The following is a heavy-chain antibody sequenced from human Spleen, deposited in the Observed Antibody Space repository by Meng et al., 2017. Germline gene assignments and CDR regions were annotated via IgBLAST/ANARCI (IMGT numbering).Heavy chain of an antibody. Sequence: GESLKISCAASGFTFSSYGMHWVRQAPGKGLEWVAVIWYDGSNKYYADSVKGRFTISRDNSKNTLYLQMNSLRIEDTAVYYCAGRSGGLEDPWGQGTLVTVSS. D-gene: IGHD2-15*01. CDR2: IWYDGSNK. J-gene: IGHJ5*02. CDR3: AGRSGGLEDP. V-gene: IGHV3-33*01. CDR1: GFTFSSYG.